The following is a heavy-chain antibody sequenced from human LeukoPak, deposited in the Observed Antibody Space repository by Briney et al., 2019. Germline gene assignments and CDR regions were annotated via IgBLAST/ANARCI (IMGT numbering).Heavy chain of an antibody. CDR2: ISSSGTTI. CDR1: GFTFSSYE. V-gene: IGHV3-48*03. D-gene: IGHD6-19*01. Sequence: PGGSLRLSCAASGFTFSSYEMNWVRQAPGKGLEWVSYISSSGTTIYYADSVKGRFTISRDNAKNSLYLQMNSLRAEDTAVYYCARAVAGTGGGFFDYWGQGTLVTASS. CDR3: ARAVAGTGGGFFDY. J-gene: IGHJ4*02.